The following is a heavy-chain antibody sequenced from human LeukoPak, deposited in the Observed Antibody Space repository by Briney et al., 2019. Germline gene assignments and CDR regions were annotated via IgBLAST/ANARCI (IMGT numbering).Heavy chain of an antibody. Sequence: GASLRLSCAASGFTISNYAMSWVRQAPGKGLEWVSAITGGGSGIYYADSMKSRFTISRDNSKNTLYLQINSLRAEDTAVYYCAKWGDYGVLTGYYVSDYWGQGTLVTVSS. CDR1: GFTISNYA. D-gene: IGHD3-9*01. CDR2: ITGGGSGI. V-gene: IGHV3-23*01. J-gene: IGHJ4*02. CDR3: AKWGDYGVLTGYYVSDY.